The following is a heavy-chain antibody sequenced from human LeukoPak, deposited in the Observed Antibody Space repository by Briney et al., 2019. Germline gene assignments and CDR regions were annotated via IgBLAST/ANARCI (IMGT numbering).Heavy chain of an antibody. Sequence: PGGSLRLSCAASGVTFSSYAMSWVRQAPGKGLEWVSAISGSGGSTYYADSVKGRFTISRDNSKNTLYLQMNSLRAEDTSVYYCAKARSIESLARYFDYWGQGTLVTVSS. CDR3: AKARSIESLARYFDY. V-gene: IGHV3-23*01. CDR1: GVTFSSYA. CDR2: ISGSGGST. J-gene: IGHJ4*02. D-gene: IGHD5-24*01.